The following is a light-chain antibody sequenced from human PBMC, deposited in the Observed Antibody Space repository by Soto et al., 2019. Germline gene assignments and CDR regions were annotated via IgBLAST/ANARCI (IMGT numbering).Light chain of an antibody. V-gene: IGLV2-14*01. CDR3: SSYTSGSTYV. J-gene: IGLJ1*01. Sequence: QSVLTPPASVSGSPGQSITISCTGTSSDVGGYRYVSWYKKHPGKAPKLMIYEVSNRPSGVSSRFSGSKSGNTASLTISGLQAEDEADYYCSSYTSGSTYVFGTGTKVTVL. CDR2: EVS. CDR1: SSDVGGYRY.